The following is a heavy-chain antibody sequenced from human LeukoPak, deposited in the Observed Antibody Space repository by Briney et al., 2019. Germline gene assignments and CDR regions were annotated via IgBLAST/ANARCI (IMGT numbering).Heavy chain of an antibody. D-gene: IGHD6-13*01. CDR1: GGSISSSSYY. V-gene: IGHV4-61*01. CDR3: ARISAAGGGSWYFDL. Sequence: PSETLSLTCTGSGGSISSSSYYWIWIRRPPGKGLEWIGYVSHSGSTNYNPSLQSRVTISIDTSKSQFSLKLSSVTAADTAVYHCARISAAGGGSWYFDLWGRGTLVTVSS. CDR2: VSHSGST. J-gene: IGHJ2*01.